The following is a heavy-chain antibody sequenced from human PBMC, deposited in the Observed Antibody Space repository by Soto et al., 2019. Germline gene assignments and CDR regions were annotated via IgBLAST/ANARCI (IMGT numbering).Heavy chain of an antibody. Sequence: SETLSLTCAVSGGSISSGGYSWSWIRQPPGKGLEWIGYIYHSGSTYYNPSLKSRVTISVDRSKNQFSLKLSSVTAADTAVYYCARGFGPGFDYWGQGTLVTVSS. CDR2: IYHSGST. CDR1: GGSISSGGYS. D-gene: IGHD3-10*01. J-gene: IGHJ4*02. V-gene: IGHV4-30-2*01. CDR3: ARGFGPGFDY.